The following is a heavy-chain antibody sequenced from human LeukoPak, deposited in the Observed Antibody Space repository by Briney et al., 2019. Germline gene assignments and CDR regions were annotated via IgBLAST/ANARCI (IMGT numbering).Heavy chain of an antibody. CDR1: GFTFSSYA. D-gene: IGHD2-2*01. V-gene: IGHV3-23*01. CDR3: AKDPVGLGY. J-gene: IGHJ4*02. CDR2: ISGSGGST. Sequence: GGSLRLSCAASGFTFSSYAISWVRQAPGKGLEWVSAISGSGGSTYYADSVKGRFTISRDNSKNTLYLQMTSLSSEDTAVYYCAKDPVGLGYWGQGTLVTVSS.